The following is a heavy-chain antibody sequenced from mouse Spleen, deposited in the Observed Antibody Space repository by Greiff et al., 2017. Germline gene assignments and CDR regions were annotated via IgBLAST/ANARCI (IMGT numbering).Heavy chain of an antibody. J-gene: IGHJ3*01. Sequence: VKLMESGPELVKPGASVKISCKASGYTFTSYDINWVKQRPGQGLEWIGWIYPGDGSTKYNEKFKGKATLTADKSSSTAYMQLSSLTSENSAVYFCARSGATASFAYWGQGTLVTVSA. CDR1: GYTFTSYD. CDR3: ARSGATASFAY. V-gene: IGHV1S56*01. CDR2: IYPGDGST. D-gene: IGHD3-1*01.